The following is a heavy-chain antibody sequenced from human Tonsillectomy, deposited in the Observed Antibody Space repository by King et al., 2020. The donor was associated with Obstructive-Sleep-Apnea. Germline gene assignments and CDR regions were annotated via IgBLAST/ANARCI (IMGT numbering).Heavy chain of an antibody. Sequence: VQLQESGPGLVKPSETLSLTCTVSGYSISSGYYWGWIRQPPGKGLEWIGSIYHSGSTYYNPSLKSRVNIAVDTSKNQFSLKLSSVTAADTAVYYCARDRTYYDFWSDNNWFDPWGQGTLVTVSS. CDR3: ARDRTYYDFWSDNNWFDP. CDR1: GYSISSGYY. J-gene: IGHJ5*02. V-gene: IGHV4-38-2*02. D-gene: IGHD3-3*01. CDR2: IYHSGST.